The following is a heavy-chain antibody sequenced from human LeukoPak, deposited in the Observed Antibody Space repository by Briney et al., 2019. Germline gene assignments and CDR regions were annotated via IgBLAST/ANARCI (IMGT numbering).Heavy chain of an antibody. J-gene: IGHJ4*02. CDR2: ISYDGRNK. D-gene: IGHD2-2*01. CDR3: AKGPLGGTAAAIDY. V-gene: IGHV3-30*18. CDR1: GFTFNNYG. Sequence: GSLRLSCAASGFTFNNYGMHWVRQAPGKGLEWVAVISYDGRNKHYPDSVKGRFTISRDISTDTLWLQMDSLRTEDTAVYYCAKGPLGGTAAAIDYWGQGTLVTVSS.